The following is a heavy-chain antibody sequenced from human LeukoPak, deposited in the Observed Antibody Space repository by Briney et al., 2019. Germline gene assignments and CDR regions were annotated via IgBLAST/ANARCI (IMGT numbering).Heavy chain of an antibody. D-gene: IGHD5-18*01. CDR2: ISAYNGDT. Sequence: AASVKVSCKASGYTFSSYVINWVRQAPGQGLEWMGWISAYNGDTIYPQKLQGRVTTTTDTSTSTVYMEVRSLRSDDTAVYYCARDSNTYGYDYWGQGTLVTVSS. V-gene: IGHV1-18*01. CDR1: GYTFSSYV. CDR3: ARDSNTYGYDY. J-gene: IGHJ4*02.